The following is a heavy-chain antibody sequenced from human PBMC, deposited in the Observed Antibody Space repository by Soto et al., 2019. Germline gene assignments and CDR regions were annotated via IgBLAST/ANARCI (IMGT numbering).Heavy chain of an antibody. V-gene: IGHV1-69*13. J-gene: IGHJ5*02. CDR2: IIPLFGTT. Sequence: SVKVSFKASRGTFSSYGISWVRQAPGRGLEWMGGIIPLFGTTNYAQKFRGRVTVTADESTSTAYMELRGLRFEDTAVYYCARAHGSSWYNWFDPWGQGTLVTV. CDR3: ARAHGSSWYNWFDP. D-gene: IGHD6-13*01. CDR1: RGTFSSYG.